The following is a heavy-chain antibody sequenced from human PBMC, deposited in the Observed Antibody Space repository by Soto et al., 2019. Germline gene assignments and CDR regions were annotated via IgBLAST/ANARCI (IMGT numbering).Heavy chain of an antibody. CDR2: IIPIFGTA. CDR1: GGTFSSYA. Sequence: SVKVACQASGGTFSSYAISWVRQAPGQGLEWMGGIIPIFGTANYAQKFQGRVTITADESTSTAYMELSSLRSEDTAVYYCARGYYGGNSGLNYWGQGTLVTVSS. J-gene: IGHJ4*02. D-gene: IGHD4-17*01. V-gene: IGHV1-69*13. CDR3: ARGYYGGNSGLNY.